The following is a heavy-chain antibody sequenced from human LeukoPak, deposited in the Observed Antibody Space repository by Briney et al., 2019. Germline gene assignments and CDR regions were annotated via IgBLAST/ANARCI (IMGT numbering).Heavy chain of an antibody. V-gene: IGHV1-2*06. CDR2: INPNSGGT. CDR1: GYTFTGYY. CDR3: ARDPGHCSSTSCYTPYYFDY. J-gene: IGHJ4*02. D-gene: IGHD2-2*02. Sequence: ASVKVSCKASGYTFTGYYMHWVRQAPGQGLEWMGRINPNSGGTNYAQKFQGRVTMTRDTSISTAYMELSRLRSDDTAVYYCARDPGHCSSTSCYTPYYFDYWVQGTMVTVSS.